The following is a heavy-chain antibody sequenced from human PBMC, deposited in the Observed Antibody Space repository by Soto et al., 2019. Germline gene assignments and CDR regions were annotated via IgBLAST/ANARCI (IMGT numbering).Heavy chain of an antibody. Sequence: GEALKISCKGSGYSFTSYWIGWVRQMPGKGLESMGIIYPGDSDTRYSPSFQGQVTISADKSISTAYLQWSSLKASDTAMYYCARTAAAGKYYYGLDIWGQGTTVTVSS. D-gene: IGHD6-13*01. CDR1: GYSFTSYW. V-gene: IGHV5-51*01. CDR2: IYPGDSDT. CDR3: ARTAAAGKYYYGLDI. J-gene: IGHJ6*02.